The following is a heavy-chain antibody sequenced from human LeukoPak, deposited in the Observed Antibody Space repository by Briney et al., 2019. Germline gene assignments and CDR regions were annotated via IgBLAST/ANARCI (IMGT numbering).Heavy chain of an antibody. V-gene: IGHV1-8*01. J-gene: IGHJ4*02. CDR2: MNPNSGNT. CDR3: ARGRKGEGSSRPTGDY. Sequence: ASVKVSCKASGYTFTSYDINWVRQATGQGLEWMGWMNPNSGNTGYAQKFQGRVTMTRNTSISTAYMELSSLRSEDTAVYYCARGRKGEGSSRPTGDYWGQGTLVTVSS. D-gene: IGHD2-2*01. CDR1: GYTFTSYD.